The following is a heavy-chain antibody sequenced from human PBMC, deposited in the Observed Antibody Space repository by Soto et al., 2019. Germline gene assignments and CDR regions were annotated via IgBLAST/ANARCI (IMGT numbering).Heavy chain of an antibody. Sequence: EVQLAETGGGLIQPGGSLRLSCAASGFTVLSYYMSWVRQPPGKGLEWVSVIYTGGNTYYADSVKGRFTISRDNSKNTLHLQMNSLRAEDTAVYYCARYSNYPYYYYPLDVWGQGTTVTVSS. CDR3: ARYSNYPYYYYPLDV. D-gene: IGHD4-4*01. CDR1: GFTVLSYY. V-gene: IGHV3-53*02. CDR2: IYTGGNT. J-gene: IGHJ6*02.